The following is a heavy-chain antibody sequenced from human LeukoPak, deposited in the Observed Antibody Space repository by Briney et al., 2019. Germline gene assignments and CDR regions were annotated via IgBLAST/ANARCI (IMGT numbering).Heavy chain of an antibody. CDR1: GYTFTGYY. CDR2: INPNSGGT. CDR3: ARRTTVGDFDY. D-gene: IGHD4-17*01. J-gene: IGHJ4*02. V-gene: IGHV1-2*04. Sequence: ASVKASFKASGYTFTGYYMHWVRQAPGQGVEWMGWINPNSGGTNYAQKFQGWVTMTRDTSISTAYMELSRLRSDDTAVYYCARRTTVGDFDYWGQGTLVTVSS.